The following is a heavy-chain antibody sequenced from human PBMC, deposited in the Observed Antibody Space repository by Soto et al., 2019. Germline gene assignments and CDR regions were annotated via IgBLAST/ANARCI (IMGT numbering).Heavy chain of an antibody. CDR3: AKSGGSGSYYNGWFDP. CDR1: GFIFSSYG. CDR2: ISYDGSNT. D-gene: IGHD3-10*01. J-gene: IGHJ5*02. V-gene: IGHV3-30*18. Sequence: QVQLVESGGGVVQPGRSLRLSCAASGFIFSSYGMHWVRQAPGKGLEWVAVISYDGSNTYYADSVKGRFTISRDNSKKTLDLQMNSLRAEDTAVYYCAKSGGSGSYYNGWFDPWGQGTLVTVSS.